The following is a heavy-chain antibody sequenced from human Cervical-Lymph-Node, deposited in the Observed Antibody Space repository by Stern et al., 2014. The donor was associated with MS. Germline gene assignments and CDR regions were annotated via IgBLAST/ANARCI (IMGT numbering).Heavy chain of an antibody. V-gene: IGHV1-18*01. D-gene: IGHD2-2*02. J-gene: IGHJ6*02. CDR3: ARDSNSWYRALYQYAMDV. CDR1: GYTFSDYG. CDR2: VSGFNSNT. Sequence: VQLEESGAEVKKPGASVKVSCKASGYTFSDYGFSWVRQAPGQGPEWMGWVSGFNSNTKYAQKFQDRVTMTTDTSTNTASMELRSLKSDDTAIYYCARDSNSWYRALYQYAMDVWGQGTTITVSS.